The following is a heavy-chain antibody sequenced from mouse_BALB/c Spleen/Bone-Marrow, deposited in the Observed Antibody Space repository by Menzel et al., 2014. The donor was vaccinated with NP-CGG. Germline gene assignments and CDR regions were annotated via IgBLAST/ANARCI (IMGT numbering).Heavy chain of an antibody. V-gene: IGHV1-80*01. CDR3: AFGNYDFDY. J-gene: IGHJ2*01. CDR1: GYAFXSYW. D-gene: IGHD2-1*01. CDR2: IYPGDGDT. Sequence: QVQLKDSGAELVRPGSSVKISCKASGYAFXSYWMNWVKQRPGQGLEWIGQIYPGDGDTNYSGKFKGKATLTADESSSTAYMQLSSLTSEDSAVYFCAFGNYDFDYWGQGTTLTVSS.